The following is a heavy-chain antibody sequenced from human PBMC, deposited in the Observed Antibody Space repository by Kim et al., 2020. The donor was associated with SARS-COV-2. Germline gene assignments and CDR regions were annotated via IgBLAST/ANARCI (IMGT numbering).Heavy chain of an antibody. CDR3: AIPHRSDFWSGYSRDDAFDI. J-gene: IGHJ3*02. V-gene: IGHV1-8*01. D-gene: IGHD3-3*01. CDR2: MNPNSGNT. Sequence: ASVKVSCKASGYTFTSYDINWVRQATGQGLEWMGWMNPNSGNTGYAQKFQGRVTMTRNTSISTAYMELSSLRSEDTAVYYCAIPHRSDFWSGYSRDDAFDIWGQGTMVTVSS. CDR1: GYTFTSYD.